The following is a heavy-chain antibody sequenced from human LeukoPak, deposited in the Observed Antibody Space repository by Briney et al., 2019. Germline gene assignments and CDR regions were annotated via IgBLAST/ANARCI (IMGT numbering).Heavy chain of an antibody. CDR2: IIPILGIA. CDR1: GGTFSSYA. V-gene: IGHV1-69*04. D-gene: IGHD3-10*01. CDR3: AREVIITMVRGSDDNWFDP. J-gene: IGHJ5*02. Sequence: ASVKVSCKASGGTFSSYAISWVRQAPGQGLEWMGRIIPILGIANYAQKFQGRVTITADKSTSTAYMELSSLRSEDTAVYYCAREVIITMVRGSDDNWFDPWGQGTLVTVSS.